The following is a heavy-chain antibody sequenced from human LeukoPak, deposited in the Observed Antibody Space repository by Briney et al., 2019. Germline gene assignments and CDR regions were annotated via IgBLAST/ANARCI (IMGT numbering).Heavy chain of an antibody. J-gene: IGHJ4*02. CDR1: GYTFTSYD. D-gene: IGHD3-10*01. CDR2: MNPNSGNT. V-gene: IGHV1-8*01. Sequence: ASVKVSCKASGYTFTSYDINWVQQATGQGLEWMGWMNPNSGNTSYAQKFQGRVTMTRNTSISTAYMELSSLRSEDTAMYYCARGTPHFAGSPAAYWGRGTLVTVSS. CDR3: ARGTPHFAGSPAAY.